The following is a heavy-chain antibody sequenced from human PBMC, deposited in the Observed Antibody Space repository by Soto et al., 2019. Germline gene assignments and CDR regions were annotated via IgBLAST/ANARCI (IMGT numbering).Heavy chain of an antibody. CDR3: ARGVDNGVDV. Sequence: GASVKVSCKASGYTFTSYDINWVRQATGQGLEWMGWMSPNSGATGYAQKFQGRVTMTRDTSISTVYMELSNLRSEDTAIYYCARGVDNGVDVWGQGSTVTVS. CDR1: GYTFTSYD. CDR2: MSPNSGAT. D-gene: IGHD2-8*01. J-gene: IGHJ6*02. V-gene: IGHV1-8*01.